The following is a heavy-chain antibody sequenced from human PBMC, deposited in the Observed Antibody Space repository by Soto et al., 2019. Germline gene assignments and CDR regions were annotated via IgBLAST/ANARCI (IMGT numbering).Heavy chain of an antibody. CDR1: GDTFSSYA. Sequence: QVRLVQSGAEVKKPGSSVEVSCKASGDTFSSYAISWVRQAPGQGLEWMGGIIPIFGTANYAQKFQGRVTITADESTSTAYMELSSLRSEDTAVYYCARHVPAAGYYYGMDVWGQGTTVTVSS. V-gene: IGHV1-69*12. CDR2: IIPIFGTA. CDR3: ARHVPAAGYYYGMDV. D-gene: IGHD2-2*01. J-gene: IGHJ6*02.